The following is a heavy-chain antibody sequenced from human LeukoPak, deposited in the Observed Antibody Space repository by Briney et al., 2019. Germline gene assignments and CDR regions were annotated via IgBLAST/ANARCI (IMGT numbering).Heavy chain of an antibody. V-gene: IGHV3-48*03. J-gene: IGHJ4*02. Sequence: PGGSLRLSCAASGFTFSSYKMNWVRQAPGKGLEWVSYISSSGSTIYYADSVKGRFTISRDNAKNSLYLQMNSLRAEDTAVYYCARDPTYGDYFDYWGQGTLVTVSS. CDR2: ISSSGSTI. CDR1: GFTFSSYK. CDR3: ARDPTYGDYFDY. D-gene: IGHD4-17*01.